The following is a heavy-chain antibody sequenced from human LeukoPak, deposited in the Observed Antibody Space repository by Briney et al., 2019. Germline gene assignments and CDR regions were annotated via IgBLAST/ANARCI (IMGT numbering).Heavy chain of an antibody. Sequence: ASVKVSCKASGYTFTGYYMHCVRQAPGQALEWMGWINPNSGGTNYAQKFQGRVTMTRDTSISTAYMELSRLRSDDTAVYYCARVDMVRGVINRTDYWGQGTLVTVSS. CDR2: INPNSGGT. CDR1: GYTFTGYY. V-gene: IGHV1-2*02. CDR3: ARVDMVRGVINRTDY. J-gene: IGHJ4*02. D-gene: IGHD3-10*01.